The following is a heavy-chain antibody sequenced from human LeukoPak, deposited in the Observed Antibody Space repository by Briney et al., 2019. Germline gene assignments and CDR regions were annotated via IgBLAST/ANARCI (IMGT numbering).Heavy chain of an antibody. J-gene: IGHJ4*02. CDR1: GGSFSGYY. V-gene: IGHV4-34*01. Sequence: SETLSLTCAVYGGSFSGYYWSLIRQPPGKGLEWIGEINHSGSTNYNPSLKSRVTISVDTSKNQFSLKLSSVTAADTAVYYCARVPPYLAPFFDYWGQGTLVTVSS. D-gene: IGHD3-3*02. CDR2: INHSGST. CDR3: ARVPPYLAPFFDY.